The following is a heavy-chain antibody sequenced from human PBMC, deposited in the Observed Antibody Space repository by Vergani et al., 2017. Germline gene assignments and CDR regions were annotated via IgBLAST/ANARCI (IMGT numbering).Heavy chain of an antibody. CDR1: GYSITNYW. Sequence: EVQLVQSGAEVKKPGESLKISCQGSGYSITNYWIAWVRQRPWKGLEWMGIIYAGDSDVRYSPSFQGQVTMSVDKSLSTAYLPWSSLKASDTAIYYCTRHVPCGDGACLHFDHWGQGTQVTVSS. D-gene: IGHD2-21*01. J-gene: IGHJ4*02. CDR3: TRHVPCGDGACLHFDH. V-gene: IGHV5-51*01. CDR2: IYAGDSDV.